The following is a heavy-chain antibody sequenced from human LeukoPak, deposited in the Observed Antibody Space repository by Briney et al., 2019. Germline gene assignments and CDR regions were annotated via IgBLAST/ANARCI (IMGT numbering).Heavy chain of an antibody. Sequence: SETLSLTCTVSGGSISSYYWSWIRQPPGKGLEWIGYIYYSGSTNYNPPLKSRVTISVDTSKNQFPLKLSSVTAADTAVYYCARYSSGSYYQYYYYYYMDVWGKGTTVTVSS. CDR1: GGSISSYY. J-gene: IGHJ6*03. V-gene: IGHV4-59*01. D-gene: IGHD3-10*01. CDR3: ARYSSGSYYQYYYYYYMDV. CDR2: IYYSGST.